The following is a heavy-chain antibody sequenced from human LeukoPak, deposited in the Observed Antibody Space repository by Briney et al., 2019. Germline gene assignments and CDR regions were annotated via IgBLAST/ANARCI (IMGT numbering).Heavy chain of an antibody. CDR3: ARISTTVTSNY. J-gene: IGHJ4*02. Sequence: GGSLRLSCAASGFTFSSYEMNWVRQAPGKGLEWVSYISNSGRTKYYADSVKGRFTISRDNAKNSLYLQMNSLRAEDTAVYYCARISTTVTSNYRGQGTLVTVSS. V-gene: IGHV3-48*03. CDR1: GFTFSSYE. D-gene: IGHD4-17*01. CDR2: ISNSGRTK.